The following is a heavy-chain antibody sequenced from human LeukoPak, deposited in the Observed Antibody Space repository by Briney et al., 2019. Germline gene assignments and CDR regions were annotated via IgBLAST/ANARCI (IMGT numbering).Heavy chain of an antibody. V-gene: IGHV4-38-2*01. CDR1: GYSISSGYY. CDR2: IYHSGST. CDR3: ARVGVVIFDY. J-gene: IGHJ4*02. D-gene: IGHD3-22*01. Sequence: PSETLSLTCAVSGYSISSGYYWGWIRQPPGKGLEWIGSIYHSGSTYYNPSLKSRVTISVDTSKNQFSLKLSSVTAADTAVYYCARVGVVIFDYWGQGTLVTVSS.